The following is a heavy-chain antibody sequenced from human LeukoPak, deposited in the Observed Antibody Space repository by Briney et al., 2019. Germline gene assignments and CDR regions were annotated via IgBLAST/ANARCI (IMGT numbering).Heavy chain of an antibody. CDR1: GGSISSSGYY. D-gene: IGHD5-18*01. CDR2: ISYSGST. V-gene: IGHV4-39*01. CDR3: ARYYSTNNYGFGYVDY. Sequence: SETLSLTCTVSGGSISSSGYYWGWIRQAPGKGLEWIGSISYSGSTYYNPSLKSRVTISVDTSKNQFSLKLSSVTAADTAVYYCARYYSTNNYGFGYVDYWGQGTLVTVSS. J-gene: IGHJ4*02.